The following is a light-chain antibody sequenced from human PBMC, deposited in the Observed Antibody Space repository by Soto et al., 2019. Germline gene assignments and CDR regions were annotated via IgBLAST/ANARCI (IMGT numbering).Light chain of an antibody. CDR1: QSVSINF. CDR3: QQYGGSPPIA. CDR2: GAS. V-gene: IGKV3-20*01. J-gene: IGKJ4*01. Sequence: EIVLPQSPGTLSLSPGERATLSCRASQSVSINFLAWYQQKPGQAPRLLIYGASGRATGIPDRFSGSGSGTDFTLTISRLEPEDFAIYYCQQYGGSPPIACGGGTKVEI.